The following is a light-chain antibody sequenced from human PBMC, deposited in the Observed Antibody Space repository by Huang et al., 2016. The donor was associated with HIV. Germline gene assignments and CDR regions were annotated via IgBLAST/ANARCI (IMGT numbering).Light chain of an antibody. CDR1: QSVSSH. J-gene: IGKJ1*01. CDR3: HQYSTWPPGA. CDR2: GAS. Sequence: EIVMTQSPATLSVSPGEKATLSCRASQSVSSHLAWYQQKPGQTPRLLIYGASTRATCIPARFSGSGSGTEFTLTIRSLQSEDFAVYYCHQYSTWPPGAFGQGTKVDI. V-gene: IGKV3-15*01.